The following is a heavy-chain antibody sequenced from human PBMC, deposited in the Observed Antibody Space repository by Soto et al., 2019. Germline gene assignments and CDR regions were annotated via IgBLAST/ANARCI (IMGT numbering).Heavy chain of an antibody. V-gene: IGHV3-48*03. CDR2: ISSSGSTI. CDR3: ARDTAMVPCDY. D-gene: IGHD5-18*01. CDR1: GFTFSSYE. J-gene: IGHJ4*02. Sequence: GGSLRLSCAASGFTFSSYEMNWVRQAPGKGLEWVSYISSSGSTIYYADSVKGRFTISRDNAKNSLYLQMNSLRAEDTAVYYCARDTAMVPCDYWGQGTLVTVSS.